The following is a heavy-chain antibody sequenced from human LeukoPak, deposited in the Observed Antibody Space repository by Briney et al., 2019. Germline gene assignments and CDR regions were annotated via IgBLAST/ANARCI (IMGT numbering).Heavy chain of an antibody. D-gene: IGHD4-17*01. J-gene: IGHJ4*02. V-gene: IGHV3-74*01. CDR3: ARAPRFYGDYGCDY. CDR2: INSDGSST. Sequence: GGSLRLSCAASGFTFSSYWMHWVRQAPGKGLVWVSRINSDGSSTSYADSVKGRFTISRDNAENTLYLQMNSLRAEDTAVYYCARAPRFYGDYGCDYWGQGTLVTVSS. CDR1: GFTFSSYW.